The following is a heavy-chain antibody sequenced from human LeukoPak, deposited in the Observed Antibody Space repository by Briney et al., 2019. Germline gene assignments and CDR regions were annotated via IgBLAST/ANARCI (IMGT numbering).Heavy chain of an antibody. D-gene: IGHD6-13*01. V-gene: IGHV4-61*02. CDR3: ARGLSSSWYWFDT. CDR1: GGSISSESYY. J-gene: IGHJ5*02. Sequence: SETLSLTCTVSGGSISSESYYWSWIRQPAGKALEWIGRINTSGNINYNPSLKSRVTLSVDTSNNQFSLKLSSLTAADTAVYYCARGLSSSWYWFDTWGQGTLVTVFS. CDR2: INTSGNI.